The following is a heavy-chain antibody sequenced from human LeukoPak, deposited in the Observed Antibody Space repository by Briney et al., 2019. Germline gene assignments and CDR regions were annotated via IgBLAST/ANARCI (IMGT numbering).Heavy chain of an antibody. J-gene: IGHJ6*04. CDR3: VRGRPYMDV. V-gene: IGHV3-21*01. Sequence: GGSLRLSCAVSGVTFSYTMHWVRQAPGKGLEWVSSITSSSSYLYYADSIKGRFTISRDNTKNSLYLQMNSLRSEDTAVYYCVRGRPYMDVWGKGTTVIVSS. CDR2: ITSSSSYL. CDR1: GVTFSYT.